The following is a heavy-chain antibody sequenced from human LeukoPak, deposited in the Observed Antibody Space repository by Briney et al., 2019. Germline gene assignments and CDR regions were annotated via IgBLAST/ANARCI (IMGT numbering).Heavy chain of an antibody. D-gene: IGHD2-2*01. CDR3: ARKGYCSSTSCYVFGY. V-gene: IGHV3-7*01. CDR2: IKQDGSEK. Sequence: GGSLRLSCAASGFTFSSYWMSWVRQAPGTGLEWVANIKQDGSEKYYVDSVKGRFTISRDNAKNSLYLQMNSLRAEDTAVYYCARKGYCSSTSCYVFGYWGQGTLVTVSS. J-gene: IGHJ4*02. CDR1: GFTFSSYW.